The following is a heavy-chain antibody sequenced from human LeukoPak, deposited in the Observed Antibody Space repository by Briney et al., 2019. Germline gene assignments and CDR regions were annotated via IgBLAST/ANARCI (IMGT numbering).Heavy chain of an antibody. Sequence: GGSLRLSCAASGFTFSSYAMSWVRQAPGKGLEWVSAISGSGGSAYYADSVKGRFTISRDNSKNTLYLQMNSLRAEDTAVYYCATDPRRSSGWYRRSDYWGQGTLVTVSS. CDR1: GFTFSSYA. J-gene: IGHJ4*02. D-gene: IGHD6-19*01. V-gene: IGHV3-23*01. CDR3: ATDPRRSSGWYRRSDY. CDR2: ISGSGGSA.